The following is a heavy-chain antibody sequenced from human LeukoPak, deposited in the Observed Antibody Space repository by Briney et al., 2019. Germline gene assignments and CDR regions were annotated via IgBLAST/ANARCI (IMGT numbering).Heavy chain of an antibody. Sequence: GGSLRLSCAASGFTFSSYGMHWVRQAPGKGLEWVAFIRSDGSNKYYADSVKGRFTISRDNSKNTLYLQMNSLRAEDTAVYYCAKGQGLYSSSPYYFDYWGQGTLVTVSS. CDR1: GFTFSSYG. CDR3: AKGQGLYSSSPYYFDY. J-gene: IGHJ4*02. D-gene: IGHD6-13*01. CDR2: IRSDGSNK. V-gene: IGHV3-30*02.